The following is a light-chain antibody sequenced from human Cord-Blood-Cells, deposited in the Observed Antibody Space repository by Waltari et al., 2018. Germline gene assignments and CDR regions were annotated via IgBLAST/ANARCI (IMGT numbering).Light chain of an antibody. Sequence: DIQMTQSPSYLSASVGDRVTITCRASQGISSYLNWYQQNAGNAPKLLIYAASSLQSGVASRCSGSGAGTDFTPTISSLQPEYFATYYCQRSYSTPRTFGQGTKVEIK. CDR2: AAS. J-gene: IGKJ1*01. CDR3: QRSYSTPRT. V-gene: IGKV1-39*01. CDR1: QGISSY.